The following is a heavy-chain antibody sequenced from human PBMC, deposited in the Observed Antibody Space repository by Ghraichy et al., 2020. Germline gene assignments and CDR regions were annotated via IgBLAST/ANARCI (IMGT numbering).Heavy chain of an antibody. CDR1: GGSISSSSNY. Sequence: ETLSLTCTVSGGSISSSSNYWGWIRQPPGKGLEWIGNIYYSGSTYYNPSLKSRVTISVDTSKNQFSLKLSSVTAADTALYYCARVHCSSSTCFFPDAFDMWGQGTVVTVSP. V-gene: IGHV4-39*01. D-gene: IGHD2-15*01. J-gene: IGHJ3*02. CDR2: IYYSGST. CDR3: ARVHCSSSTCFFPDAFDM.